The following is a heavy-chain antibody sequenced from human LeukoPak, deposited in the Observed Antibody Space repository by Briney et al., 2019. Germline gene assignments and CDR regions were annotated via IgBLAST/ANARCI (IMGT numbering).Heavy chain of an antibody. CDR1: GFTFSDYY. CDR2: ISSSGTTK. V-gene: IGHV3-11*01. D-gene: IGHD4-17*01. J-gene: IGHJ6*03. CDR3: ARVPTVTTWGYYYMDV. Sequence: PGGSLRLSCAASGFTFSDYYMSWIRQAPGKGLEWVSYISSSGTTKYYADSVKGRFTISRDSAKNSLYLQMNSLRAEDTAVYYCARVPTVTTWGYYYMDVWGKGTTVTVSS.